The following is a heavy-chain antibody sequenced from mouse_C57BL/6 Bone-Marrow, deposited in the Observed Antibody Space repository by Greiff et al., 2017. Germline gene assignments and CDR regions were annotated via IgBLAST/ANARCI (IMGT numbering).Heavy chain of an antibody. CDR1: GYTFTSYW. J-gene: IGHJ2*01. V-gene: IGHV1-69*01. D-gene: IGHD1-1*01. Sequence: QVQLQQPGAELVMPGASVKLSCKASGYTFTSYWMHWVKQRPGQGLEWIGEIDPSDSYTNYNQKFKGKSTLTVDKSSSTAYMQLSSLTSEDSAVYYCARRHYGSSYRGFFDYWGQGTTLTVSS. CDR3: ARRHYGSSYRGFFDY. CDR2: IDPSDSYT.